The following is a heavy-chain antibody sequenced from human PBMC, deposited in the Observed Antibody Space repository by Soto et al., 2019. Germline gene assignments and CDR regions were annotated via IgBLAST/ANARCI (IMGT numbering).Heavy chain of an antibody. Sequence: ASVKVSCKAPGYTFTGYYMHWVRQAPGQGLEWMGWINPNSGGTNYAQKFQGWVTMTRDTSISTAYMELSRLRSDDTAVYYCARAGATSYDFWSGPYYYYGMDVWGQGTTVTVSS. CDR2: INPNSGGT. V-gene: IGHV1-2*04. CDR1: GYTFTGYY. J-gene: IGHJ6*02. D-gene: IGHD3-3*01. CDR3: ARAGATSYDFWSGPYYYYGMDV.